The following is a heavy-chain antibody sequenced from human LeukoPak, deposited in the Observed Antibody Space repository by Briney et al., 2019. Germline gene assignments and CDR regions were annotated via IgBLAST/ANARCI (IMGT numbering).Heavy chain of an antibody. CDR1: GFTFSSYG. J-gene: IGHJ4*02. CDR3: AKGRSRYCSSTSCYPFDY. D-gene: IGHD2-2*01. V-gene: IGHV3-30*02. CDR2: IRYDGSNK. Sequence: GGSLRLSCAASGFTFSSYGMHWVRQAPGKGLEWVAFIRYDGSNKYYADSVKGRFTISRDNSKNTLYLQMNSLRAEDTAVYYCAKGRSRYCSSTSCYPFDYWGRGTLVTVSS.